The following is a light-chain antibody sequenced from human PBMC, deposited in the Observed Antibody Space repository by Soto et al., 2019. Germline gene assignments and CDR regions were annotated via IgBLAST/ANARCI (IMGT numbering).Light chain of an antibody. J-gene: IGKJ5*01. V-gene: IGKV3-20*01. CDR2: GAS. CDR3: QQYGSSPIT. Sequence: EIVMTQSPATLSVSPGERATVPCRASQSVSSKLAWYQQKPGQAPRLLIYGASTRATGIPDRFRGSGSGTDFTLTISRLEPEDFAVYYCQQYGSSPITFGQGTRLEIK. CDR1: QSVSSK.